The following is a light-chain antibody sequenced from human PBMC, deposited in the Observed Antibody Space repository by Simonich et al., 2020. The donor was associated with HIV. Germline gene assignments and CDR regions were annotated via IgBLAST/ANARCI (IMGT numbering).Light chain of an antibody. J-gene: IGKJ4*01. Sequence: DIVMTQSPDSLAVSLGERATINCKSSQSVLYSSNNKNYLAWYQQKPGHPPNLLIYWASTREAGVPDRFRASGSGTDFTLTISSLQAEDVAVYYCQQYNNWPPLTFGGGTKVEIK. CDR3: QQYNNWPPLT. V-gene: IGKV4-1*01. CDR1: QSVLYSSNNKNY. CDR2: WAS.